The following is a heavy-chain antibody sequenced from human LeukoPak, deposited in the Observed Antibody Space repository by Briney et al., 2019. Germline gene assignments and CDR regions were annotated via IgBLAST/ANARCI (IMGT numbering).Heavy chain of an antibody. CDR3: AKIHGGYPFDY. D-gene: IGHD2-15*01. V-gene: IGHV3-48*03. CDR1: GFTFSSYE. J-gene: IGHJ4*02. Sequence: GGSLRLSCAASGFTFSSYEMNWVRQAPGKGLEWVSYISSSGSTIYYADSVKGRFTITRDNAKNSLFLRMNTLRAEDTAVYYCAKIHGGYPFDYWGQGALVTVSS. CDR2: ISSSGSTI.